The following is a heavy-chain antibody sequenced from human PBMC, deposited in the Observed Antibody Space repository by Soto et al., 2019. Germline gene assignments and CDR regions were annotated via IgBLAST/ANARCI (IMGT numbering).Heavy chain of an antibody. Sequence: PGGSLRLSCAASGFRFSTYSMNWVRQAPGKGLEWVSSISGSSDYIYYADSVKGRFTISRDNAKNSLYLQMNSLRAEDTAVYYCARDYDYYDSSGYHPYYFEYWGQGTLVTAPQ. CDR3: ARDYDYYDSSGYHPYYFEY. CDR1: GFRFSTYS. J-gene: IGHJ4*02. V-gene: IGHV3-21*01. D-gene: IGHD3-22*01. CDR2: ISGSSDYI.